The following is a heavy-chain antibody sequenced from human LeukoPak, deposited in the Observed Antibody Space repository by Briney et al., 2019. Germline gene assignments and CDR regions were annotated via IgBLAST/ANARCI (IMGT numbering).Heavy chain of an antibody. CDR3: ARAPDDVLPSVSFDY. CDR2: IYHSGST. Sequence: PSETLSLTCTVSGYSISSGYYWGWIRQPPGKGLEWIGSIYHSGSTYYNPSLKSRVTISVDTSKNQFSLKLSSVTAADTAVYYCARAPDDVLPSVSFDYWGQGTLVTVSS. V-gene: IGHV4-38-2*02. CDR1: GYSISSGYY. D-gene: IGHD3-10*01. J-gene: IGHJ4*02.